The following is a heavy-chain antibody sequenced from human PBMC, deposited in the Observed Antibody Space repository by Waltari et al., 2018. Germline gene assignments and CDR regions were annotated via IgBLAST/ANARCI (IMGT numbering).Heavy chain of an antibody. V-gene: IGHV3-7*03. Sequence: EVKLVESGGSQVQPGGSLLLSGAGSGFRLRRYWISWVRQAPGKGPEWVANIKGDESERYYLDSVKGRFSISRDNAANTVYLRMNYLRSEDAAIYYCGRSDVAIPGDNWGQGTQVIVSS. D-gene: IGHD2-2*02. CDR2: IKGDESER. CDR3: GRSDVAIPGDN. CDR1: GFRLRRYW. J-gene: IGHJ4*02.